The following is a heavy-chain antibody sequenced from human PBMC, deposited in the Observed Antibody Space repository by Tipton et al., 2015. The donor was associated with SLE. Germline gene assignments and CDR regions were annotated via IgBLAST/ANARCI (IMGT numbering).Heavy chain of an antibody. Sequence: TLSLTCTLSGGSISSGSYFWTWIRQPAGKGLEWLGRIHTSGATYYNPSLKSRVIISLDTSRNHFSLKLTSVTAADTAVYFCARDRDIVLEPVPIPPAFDIWCQGTTVTVSS. CDR2: IHTSGAT. V-gene: IGHV4-61*02. CDR1: GGSISSGSYF. D-gene: IGHD2-8*02. CDR3: ARDRDIVLEPVPIPPAFDI. J-gene: IGHJ3*02.